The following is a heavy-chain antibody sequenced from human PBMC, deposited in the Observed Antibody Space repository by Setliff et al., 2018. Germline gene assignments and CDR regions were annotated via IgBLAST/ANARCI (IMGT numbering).Heavy chain of an antibody. J-gene: IGHJ6*02. Sequence: SENLSLTCTVSGASLRSGSYYWSWIRQPAGKGLEWIGHIYTSGATTYSPSLKSRVSISADTSKNLLSLTLKSVTAADTAVYYCAKEHVVISYVSNTHQHYGMDVWGQGTTVTVSS. CDR2: IYTSGAT. D-gene: IGHD2-21*01. CDR1: GASLRSGSYY. CDR3: AKEHVVISYVSNTHQHYGMDV. V-gene: IGHV4-61*09.